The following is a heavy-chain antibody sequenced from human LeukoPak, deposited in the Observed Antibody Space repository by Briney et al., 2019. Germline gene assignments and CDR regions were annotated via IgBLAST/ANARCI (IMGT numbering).Heavy chain of an antibody. CDR3: ARPPRELEFGY. CDR1: GGSISSSSYY. Sequence: PSETLSLTCTVSGGSISSSSYYWGWIRRPPGKGLEWIGSIYYSGSTYYNPSLKSRVTISVDTSKNQFSLKLSSVTAADTAVYYRARPPRELEFGYWGQGTLVTVSS. V-gene: IGHV4-39*01. J-gene: IGHJ4*02. D-gene: IGHD1-1*01. CDR2: IYYSGST.